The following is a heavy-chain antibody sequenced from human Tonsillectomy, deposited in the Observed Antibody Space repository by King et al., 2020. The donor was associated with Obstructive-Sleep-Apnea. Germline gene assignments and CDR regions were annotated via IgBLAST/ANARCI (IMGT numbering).Heavy chain of an antibody. J-gene: IGHJ4*02. CDR1: GFTFSSYN. CDR3: AREGGVGFDY. Sequence: VQLVESGGGLVKPGGSLRLSCAASGFTFSSYNMNWFRQAPGKGLEWVSSISGTSGYIYYADSVKGRFTISRDNAKSSLDLQMNSLRAEDTAVYYCAREGGVGFDYWGQGTLVTVSS. D-gene: IGHD2-15*01. CDR2: ISGTSGYI. V-gene: IGHV3-21*06.